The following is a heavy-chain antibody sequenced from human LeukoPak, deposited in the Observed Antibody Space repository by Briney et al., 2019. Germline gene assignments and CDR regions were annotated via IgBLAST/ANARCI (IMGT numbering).Heavy chain of an antibody. J-gene: IGHJ4*02. Sequence: GGSLRLSCAASGFTFSSYSMNWVRQAPGKGLEWVSSISSSSSYIYYADSVKGRFTISRDNAKNSLYLQMNSLRAEDTAVYYCARDGCSSTSCYRAFDYWGQGTLVTVSS. D-gene: IGHD2-2*02. CDR1: GFTFSSYS. CDR2: ISSSSSYI. V-gene: IGHV3-21*01. CDR3: ARDGCSSTSCYRAFDY.